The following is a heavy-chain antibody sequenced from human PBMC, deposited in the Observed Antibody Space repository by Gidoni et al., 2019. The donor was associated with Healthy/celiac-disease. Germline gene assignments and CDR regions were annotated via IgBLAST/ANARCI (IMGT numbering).Heavy chain of an antibody. CDR1: GGSFSGYY. CDR3: ARASAGPGNHKGGYYFDY. V-gene: IGHV4-34*01. CDR2: INHSGST. Sequence: QVQLQQWGAGLLKPSETLSLTCAVYGGSFSGYYWSWIRQPPGKGLEWIGEINHSGSTNYNPSLKSRVTISVDTSKNQFSLKLSSVTAADTAVYYCARASAGPGNHKGGYYFDYWGQGTLVTVSS. D-gene: IGHD6-13*01. J-gene: IGHJ4*02.